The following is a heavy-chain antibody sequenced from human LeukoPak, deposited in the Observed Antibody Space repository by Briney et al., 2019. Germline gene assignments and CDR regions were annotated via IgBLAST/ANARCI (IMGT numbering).Heavy chain of an antibody. CDR1: GGSISSYY. Sequence: PSETLSLTCTVSGGSISSYYWSWIRQPPGKGLEWIGYIYTSGSTNYNPSLKSRVTISVDTSKNQFSLKLSSVTAADTAVYYCARRGQSYGSGSYYNWFDYWGQGTLVTVSS. D-gene: IGHD3-10*01. V-gene: IGHV4-4*09. J-gene: IGHJ4*02. CDR3: ARRGQSYGSGSYYNWFDY. CDR2: IYTSGST.